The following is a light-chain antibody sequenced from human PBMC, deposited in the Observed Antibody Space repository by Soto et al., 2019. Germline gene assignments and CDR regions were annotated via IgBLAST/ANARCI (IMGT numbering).Light chain of an antibody. CDR1: QSISSW. J-gene: IGKJ2*01. CDR2: KAS. CDR3: QQYNTYKT. Sequence: IQMTQSPSTLSASVGDRVTITCRASQSISSWLAWYQQKPGKAPKLLIYKASILESGVPSRFSGSGSGTEFSLTISSLQPDDSATYYCQQYNTYKTFGQGTKLEIK. V-gene: IGKV1-5*03.